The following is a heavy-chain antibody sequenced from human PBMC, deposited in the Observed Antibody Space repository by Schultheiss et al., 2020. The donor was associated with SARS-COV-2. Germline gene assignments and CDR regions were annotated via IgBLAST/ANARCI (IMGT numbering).Heavy chain of an antibody. D-gene: IGHD5-12*01. J-gene: IGHJ6*02. CDR1: GGSFSGHY. V-gene: IGHV4-34*01. Sequence: SETLSLTCAVYGGSFSGHYWGWIRQSPGKGLEWIGEINHSGSTTYNPSLKSRVSISVDTSKNQFSLKLSSVTAADTAVYYCASWVATNYYYYCGMDVWGQGTTVTVSS. CDR3: ASWVATNYYYYCGMDV. CDR2: INHSGST.